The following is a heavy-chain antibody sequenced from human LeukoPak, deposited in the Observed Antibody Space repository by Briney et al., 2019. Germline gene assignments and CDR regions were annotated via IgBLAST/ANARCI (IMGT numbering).Heavy chain of an antibody. CDR1: GSIXSSDXX. Sequence: GSIXSSDXXXSWSRQPPGKGLECIGYVYYSGSTFYNPSLKSRVTISVDTSKNQFSLKLSSVTAADTAVYYCAREGSGIYWGQGTLVTVSS. CDR3: AREGSGIY. D-gene: IGHD2-15*01. J-gene: IGHJ4*02. V-gene: IGHV4-30-4*08. CDR2: VYYSGST.